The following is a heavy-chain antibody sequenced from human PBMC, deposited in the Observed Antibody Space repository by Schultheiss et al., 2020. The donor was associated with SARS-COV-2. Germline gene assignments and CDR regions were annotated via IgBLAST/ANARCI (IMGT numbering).Heavy chain of an antibody. J-gene: IGHJ6*02. CDR2: IYYSGST. Sequence: SETLSLTCTVSGGSISSSSYYWGWIRQPPGKGLEWIGSIYYSGSTYYNPSLKSRVTISVDTSKNQFSLKLSSVTAADTAVYYCATSCYRFDLGMDVWGQGTTVTVSS. CDR1: GGSISSSSYY. CDR3: ATSCYRFDLGMDV. D-gene: IGHD2-2*02. V-gene: IGHV4-39*01.